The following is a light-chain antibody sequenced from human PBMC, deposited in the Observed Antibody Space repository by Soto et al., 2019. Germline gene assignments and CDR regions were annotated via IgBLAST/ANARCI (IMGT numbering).Light chain of an antibody. V-gene: IGKV3-11*01. CDR1: QSVSSF. CDR3: QQRTNWPLT. J-gene: IGKJ4*01. Sequence: EIVLTQSPATLSLSPGERATLSCRASQSVSSFLAWYQQKPGQAPRLLISDASNRASGLPARFSGSGSGTNFTLTISSLEPEDFAVYYCQQRTNWPLTFGGGTKVDIK. CDR2: DAS.